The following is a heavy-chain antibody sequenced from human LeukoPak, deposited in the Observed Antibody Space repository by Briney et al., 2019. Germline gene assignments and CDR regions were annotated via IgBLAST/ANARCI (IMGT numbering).Heavy chain of an antibody. CDR1: GGSFSGYY. Sequence: SETLSLTCAVYGGSFSGYYWSWIRQPPGKGLEWIGEINHSGSTNYNPSLKSRVTISVDTSKNQFSLKLSSVTAADTAVYYCARGPGAAAAIPGRRSGLDPWGQGTLVTVFS. D-gene: IGHD2-2*02. V-gene: IGHV4-34*01. J-gene: IGHJ5*02. CDR3: ARGPGAAAAIPGRRSGLDP. CDR2: INHSGST.